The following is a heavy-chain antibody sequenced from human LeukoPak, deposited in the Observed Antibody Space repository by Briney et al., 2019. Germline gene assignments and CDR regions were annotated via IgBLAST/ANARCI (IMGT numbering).Heavy chain of an antibody. V-gene: IGHV3-23*01. J-gene: IGHJ6*03. CDR1: GFTFSSYA. D-gene: IGHD6-13*01. CDR2: ISASDGST. Sequence: PGGSLRLSCAASGFTFSSYAMSWVRQAPGKGLEWVSGISASDGSTYYADSVKGRFTISRDNSKNTVYLQMNNLRAEDTAVYYCAKTGMQLGESRAPYYYYMDVWGKGTTVTVSS. CDR3: AKTGMQLGESRAPYYYYMDV.